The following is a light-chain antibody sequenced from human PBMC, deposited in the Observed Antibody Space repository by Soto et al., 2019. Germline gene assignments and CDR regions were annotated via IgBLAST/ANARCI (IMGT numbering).Light chain of an antibody. J-gene: IGKJ1*01. V-gene: IGKV1-5*01. CDR1: QSVNKW. CDR2: DAT. Sequence: DVQMTQSPSTLSASVGDSVTITCRASQSVNKWLAWYQQKPGRASKLLISDATTLESGVPSRFRGSGSGTEFTRSITSLQPDDFGTYYCHQYDSYSPPWTFGQGTRVDIK. CDR3: HQYDSYSPPWT.